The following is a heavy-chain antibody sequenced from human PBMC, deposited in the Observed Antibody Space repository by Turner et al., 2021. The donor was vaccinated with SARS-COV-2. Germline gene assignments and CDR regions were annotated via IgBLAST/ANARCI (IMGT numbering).Heavy chain of an antibody. CDR3: VKDMVRGLIYYYYGMDV. J-gene: IGHJ6*02. Sequence: EVQLVESGGGLVKPGGSLRLSCAASGFTFSSYSMNWVRQAPGKGLEWVSSISSSSSYIYYADSVKGRFTISRDNAKNSLYLQMNSLRAEDTALYYCVKDMVRGLIYYYYGMDVWGQGTTVTVSS. V-gene: IGHV3-21*04. CDR1: GFTFSSYS. CDR2: ISSSSSYI. D-gene: IGHD3-10*01.